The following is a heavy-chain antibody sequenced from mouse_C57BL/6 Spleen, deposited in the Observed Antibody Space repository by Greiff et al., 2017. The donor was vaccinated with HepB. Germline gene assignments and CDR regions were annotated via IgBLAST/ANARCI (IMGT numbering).Heavy chain of an antibody. Sequence: VQLQQSGAELVKPGASVKLSCKASGYTFTSYWMHWVKQRPGRGLEWIGRIDPNSGGTKYNEKFKSKATLTVDKPSSTAYMQLSSLTSEDSAVYDCARRVLITTVVATRVYFDYWGQGTTLTVSS. J-gene: IGHJ2*01. CDR3: ARRVLITTVVATRVYFDY. V-gene: IGHV1-72*01. D-gene: IGHD1-1*01. CDR2: IDPNSGGT. CDR1: GYTFTSYW.